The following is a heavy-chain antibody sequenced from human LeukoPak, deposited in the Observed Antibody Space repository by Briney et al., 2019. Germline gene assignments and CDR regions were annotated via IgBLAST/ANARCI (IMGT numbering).Heavy chain of an antibody. D-gene: IGHD3-10*01. J-gene: IGHJ4*02. CDR1: GFTFSSYA. V-gene: IGHV3-64*04. CDR2: ISSRGTST. CDR3: AKGSRGDGWAQFDY. Sequence: PGGSLRLSCAGSGFTFSSYAMHWVRQAPGKGLEYVSGISSRGTSTYHANSVKGRFTISRDNSKNTLYLQMNSLRAEDTAVYYCAKGSRGDGWAQFDYWGQGTLVTVSS.